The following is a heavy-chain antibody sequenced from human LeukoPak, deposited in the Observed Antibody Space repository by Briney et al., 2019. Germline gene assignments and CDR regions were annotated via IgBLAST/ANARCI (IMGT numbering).Heavy chain of an antibody. Sequence: PSETLSLTCTVSGGSISSSSYYWGWIRQPPGKGLEWIGSIYYSGSTYYNPSLKSRVTISVDTSKNQFSLKLSSVTAADTAVYYCARGSPPRVYYDRSGYYSYYFDYWGQGTLVTVSS. D-gene: IGHD3-22*01. J-gene: IGHJ4*02. CDR1: GGSISSSSYY. CDR2: IYYSGST. V-gene: IGHV4-39*01. CDR3: ARGSPPRVYYDRSGYYSYYFDY.